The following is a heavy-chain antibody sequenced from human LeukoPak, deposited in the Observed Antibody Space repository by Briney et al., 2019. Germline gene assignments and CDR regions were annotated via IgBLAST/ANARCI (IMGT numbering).Heavy chain of an antibody. CDR2: MNPNSGNT. CDR1: GYTFTSYD. V-gene: IGHV1-8*01. D-gene: IGHD1-26*01. J-gene: IGHJ6*02. CDR3: ARGYDSGSYYYYYYGMDV. Sequence: GASVKVSCKASGYTFTSYDINWVRQATGQGLEWMGWMNPNSGNTGYAQKFQGRVTMTRNTSISTAYMELSSLRSEDTAVYYCARGYDSGSYYYYYYGMDVWGQGTTVTVPS.